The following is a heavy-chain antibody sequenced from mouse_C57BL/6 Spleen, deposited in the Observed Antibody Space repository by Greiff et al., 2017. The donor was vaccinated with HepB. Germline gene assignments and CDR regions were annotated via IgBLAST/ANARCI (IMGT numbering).Heavy chain of an antibody. D-gene: IGHD2-5*01. CDR2: IWRGGST. Sequence: VKLMESGPGLVQPSQSLSITCTVSGFSLTSYGVHWVRQSPGKGLEWLGVIWRGGSTDYNAAFMSRLSITKDNSKSQVFFKMNSLQADDTAIYYCAKNEPSNYYFDYWGQGTTLTVSS. J-gene: IGHJ2*01. CDR3: AKNEPSNYYFDY. CDR1: GFSLTSYG. V-gene: IGHV2-5*01.